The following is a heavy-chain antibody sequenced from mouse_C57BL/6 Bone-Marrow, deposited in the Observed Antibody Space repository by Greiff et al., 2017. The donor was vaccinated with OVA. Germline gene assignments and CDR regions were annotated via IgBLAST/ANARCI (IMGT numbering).Heavy chain of an antibody. Sequence: QVQLKQPGAELVRPGSSVKLSCKASGYTFTSYWIHWVKQRPIQGLEWIGDIDPSDSETHYSQKFKDKATLTVDKSSSTAYMQLSSLTSEDSAVYFCVVGSGFAYGGQGTLVTVSA. J-gene: IGHJ3*01. D-gene: IGHD1-1*01. CDR2: IDPSDSET. V-gene: IGHV1-52*01. CDR1: GYTFTSYW. CDR3: VVGSGFAY.